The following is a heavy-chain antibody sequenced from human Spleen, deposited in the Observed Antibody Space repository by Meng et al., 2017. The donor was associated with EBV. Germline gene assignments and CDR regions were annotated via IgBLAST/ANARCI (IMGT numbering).Heavy chain of an antibody. J-gene: IGHJ4*02. D-gene: IGHD5-12*01. CDR1: GGSFGNYV. CDR2: ITPVFERT. V-gene: IGHV1-69*06. CDR3: ARGALGYSGYDWGRYYLDY. Sequence: QVQLVQSGAEVKKPGSSVRVSCKASGGSFGNYVISWVRQAPGQGLEWMGGITPVFERTNNAQKFQGRVTITADKSTSTAYMELSSLRSEDTAVYYCARGALGYSGYDWGRYYLDYWGQGTLGTVSS.